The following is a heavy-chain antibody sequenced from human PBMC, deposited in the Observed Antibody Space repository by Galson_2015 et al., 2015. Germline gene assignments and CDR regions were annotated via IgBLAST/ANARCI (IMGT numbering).Heavy chain of an antibody. Sequence: SVKVSCKASGGTFSSYAINWVRQAPGQGLEWVGGIIPIFRTANYAQKFQGRVTITADESTSTAYMDLSSLRSEDTDLYYRARAYCSGGSCYSGGQSYSFHMDVWGNGTPVTV. CDR3: ARAYCSGGSCYSGGQSYSFHMDV. J-gene: IGHJ6*03. CDR2: IIPIFRTA. V-gene: IGHV1-69*13. CDR1: GGTFSSYA. D-gene: IGHD2-15*01.